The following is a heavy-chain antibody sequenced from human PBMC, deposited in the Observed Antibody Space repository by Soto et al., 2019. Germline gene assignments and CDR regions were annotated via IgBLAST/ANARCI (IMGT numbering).Heavy chain of an antibody. CDR1: GFTFSSYA. CDR3: AIVSSSTGYYYYYGMGV. CDR2: IIGSGGST. V-gene: IGHV3-23*01. J-gene: IGHJ6*02. D-gene: IGHD6-6*01. Sequence: PGGSLRLSCAASGFTFSSYAMSWVRQAPGKGLEWVSAIIGSGGSTYYADSVKGRFPISRDNSKTTLYLQMSSLTAEDTAVYYCAIVSSSTGYYYYYGMGVWGHGTPVTVSS.